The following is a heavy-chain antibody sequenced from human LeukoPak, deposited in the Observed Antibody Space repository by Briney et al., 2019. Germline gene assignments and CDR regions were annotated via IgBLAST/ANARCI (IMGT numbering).Heavy chain of an antibody. CDR3: ARDRIGDFDY. CDR2: IYHSGST. Sequence: SETLSFTCAVSGYSISSGYYWGWIRQPPGKGLEWIGSIYHSGSTYYNPSLKSRVTISVDTSKNQFSLKLSSVTAADTAVYYCARDRIGDFDYWGQGTLVTVSS. D-gene: IGHD3-16*01. J-gene: IGHJ4*02. CDR1: GYSISSGYY. V-gene: IGHV4-38-2*02.